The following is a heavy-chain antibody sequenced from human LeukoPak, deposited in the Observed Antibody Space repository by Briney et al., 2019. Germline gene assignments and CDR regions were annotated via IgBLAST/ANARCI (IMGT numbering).Heavy chain of an antibody. CDR2: INPNSGGT. V-gene: IGHV1-2*02. J-gene: IGHJ4*02. CDR1: GYTFTGYY. CDR3: ARSGSSGWLGSLY. D-gene: IGHD6-19*01. Sequence: ASVKVSCKASGYTFTGYYMHWVRQAPGQGLEWMGWINPNSGGTNYAQKFQGRVTMTRDTSISTAYMELSRLRSEDTAVYYCARSGSSGWLGSLYWGQGTLVTVSS.